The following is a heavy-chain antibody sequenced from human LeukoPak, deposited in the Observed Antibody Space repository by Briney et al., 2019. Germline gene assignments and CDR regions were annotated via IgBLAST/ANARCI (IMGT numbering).Heavy chain of an antibody. CDR2: IKEDGGEL. D-gene: IGHD5-24*01. CDR3: ARGRRWLQPLDY. CDR1: GFTVSSNS. J-gene: IGHJ4*02. Sequence: GGSLRLSCTVSGFTVSSNSMSWVRQAPGKGLECVANIKEDGGELNYVDSVKGRFTISRDNAKQTLFLQMNSLRVEDLGVYYCARGRRWLQPLDYWGQGTLVTVSS. V-gene: IGHV3-7*04.